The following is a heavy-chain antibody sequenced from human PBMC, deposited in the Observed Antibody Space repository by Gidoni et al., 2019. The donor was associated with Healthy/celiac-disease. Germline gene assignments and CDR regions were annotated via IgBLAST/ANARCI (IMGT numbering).Heavy chain of an antibody. CDR3: AKCRAVAGSFHC. CDR1: GLTFVDYA. Sequence: EVQQVESGGGLVQHGRSLRLSCSASGLTFVDYAVHWVRQAPGKGLEWVSVISWNSGSIGYADSVKGRFTISRDNAKNSLYLQMNSLRAEGTALYYCAKCRAVAGSFHCWGQGTLVTVSS. D-gene: IGHD6-19*01. V-gene: IGHV3-9*01. J-gene: IGHJ4*02. CDR2: ISWNSGSI.